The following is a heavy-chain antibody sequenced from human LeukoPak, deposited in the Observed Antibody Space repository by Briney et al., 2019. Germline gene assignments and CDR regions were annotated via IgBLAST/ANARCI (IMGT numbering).Heavy chain of an antibody. CDR2: ISYDGSNK. CDR3: ARQDDFWSGYPDY. Sequence: GGSLRLSCAASGFTFSNYGMHWVRQAPGKGLEWVTVISYDGSNKYYGDSVKGRFTISRDNSKNTLYLQMNSLRAEDTAVYYCARQDDFWSGYPDYWGQGTLVTVSS. CDR1: GFTFSNYG. J-gene: IGHJ4*02. D-gene: IGHD3-3*01. V-gene: IGHV3-30*03.